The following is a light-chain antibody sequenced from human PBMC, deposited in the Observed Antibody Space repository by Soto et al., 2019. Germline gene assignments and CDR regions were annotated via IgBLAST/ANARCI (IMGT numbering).Light chain of an antibody. J-gene: IGKJ3*01. V-gene: IGKV3-11*01. CDR2: DTS. Sequence: LTQSPAIVSLSPGERATLSCTASQTVDTYIAWYQQRPGQPPRLLIHDTSHRASGVPARFGGSGSGTDFTLTIASLEPEVFAVYFCQQRRNWVSFGPGTRV. CDR1: QTVDTY. CDR3: QQRRNWVS.